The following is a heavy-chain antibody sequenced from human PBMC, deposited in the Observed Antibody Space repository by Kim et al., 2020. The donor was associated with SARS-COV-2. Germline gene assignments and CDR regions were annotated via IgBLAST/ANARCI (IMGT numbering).Heavy chain of an antibody. J-gene: IGHJ3*02. D-gene: IGHD5-18*01. CDR2: IYYSGST. Sequence: SETLSLTCTVSGGSISSYYWSWIRQPPGKGLEWIGYIYYSGSTNYNPSLKSRVTISVDTSKNQFSLKLSSVTAADTAVYYCARGYSYGYYWRGAFDIWGQGTMVTVSS. CDR1: GGSISSYY. CDR3: ARGYSYGYYWRGAFDI. V-gene: IGHV4-59*13.